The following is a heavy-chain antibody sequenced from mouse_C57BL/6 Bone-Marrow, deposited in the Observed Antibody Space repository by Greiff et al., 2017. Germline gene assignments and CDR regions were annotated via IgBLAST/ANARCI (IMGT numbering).Heavy chain of an antibody. J-gene: IGHJ3*01. CDR1: GYTFTSYW. Sequence: QVQLQQPGAELVKPGASVKMSCKASGYTFTSYWITWVKQRPGQGLEWIGDIYPGSGSTNYNEKFKSKATLTVDTSSSTAYMQLSSLTSEDCAVYYCARARYSNYLFAYWGQGTLVTVSA. CDR3: ARARYSNYLFAY. D-gene: IGHD2-5*01. CDR2: IYPGSGST. V-gene: IGHV1-55*01.